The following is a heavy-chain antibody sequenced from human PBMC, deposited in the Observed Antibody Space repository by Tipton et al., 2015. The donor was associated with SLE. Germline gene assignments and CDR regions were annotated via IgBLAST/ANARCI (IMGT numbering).Heavy chain of an antibody. D-gene: IGHD3-16*01. Sequence: GLVKPSETLSLTCAVYGGSFSGYYWSWIRQPPGKGLEWIGEINHSGSTNYNPSLKSRVTISVDTSKNQFSLKLSSVTAADTAVYYCARFGVILDAFDIWGQGTMVTVSS. J-gene: IGHJ3*02. V-gene: IGHV4-34*01. CDR3: ARFGVILDAFDI. CDR1: GGSFSGYY. CDR2: INHSGST.